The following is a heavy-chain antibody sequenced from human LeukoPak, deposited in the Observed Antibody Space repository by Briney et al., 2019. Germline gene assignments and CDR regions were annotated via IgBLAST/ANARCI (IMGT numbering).Heavy chain of an antibody. CDR1: GFTFSSYA. D-gene: IGHD3-22*01. Sequence: GGSLRLSCAASGFTFSSYAMHWVRQAPGKGLEWVAVISYDGSNKYYAGSVKGRFTISRDNSKNTLYLQMNSLRAEDTAVYYCARDGDDYYDSSGPAHYWGQGTLVTVSS. J-gene: IGHJ4*02. V-gene: IGHV3-30-3*01. CDR2: ISYDGSNK. CDR3: ARDGDDYYDSSGPAHY.